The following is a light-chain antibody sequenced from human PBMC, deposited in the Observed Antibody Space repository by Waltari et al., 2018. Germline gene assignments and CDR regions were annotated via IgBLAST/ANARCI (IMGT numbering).Light chain of an antibody. V-gene: IGKV4-1*01. CDR2: WAS. CDR3: QQYYSIPYT. J-gene: IGKJ2*01. Sequence: DIVMTQSPDSLAVSLGERATINCKSSQSLLYNSNNKNYLAWYQLKPGQPPRLLIYWASTRESGVPDRFSGSGSGTDFTLTIISLQAEDVAVYYCQQYYSIPYTFGQGTKLEIK. CDR1: QSLLYNSNNKNY.